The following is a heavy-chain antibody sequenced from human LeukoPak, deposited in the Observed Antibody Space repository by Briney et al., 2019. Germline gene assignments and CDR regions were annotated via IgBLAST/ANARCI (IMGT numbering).Heavy chain of an antibody. CDR2: IYTSGST. CDR1: GGSISSGSYY. J-gene: IGHJ3*02. Sequence: SETLSLTCTVSGGSISSGSYYWSWIRQPAGKGLEWIGRIYTSGSTNYNPSLKSRVTISVDTSKNQFSLKLSSVTAADTAVYYCARVRYSGSYYVSLDAFDIWGQGTMVTVSS. V-gene: IGHV4-61*02. D-gene: IGHD1-26*01. CDR3: ARVRYSGSYYVSLDAFDI.